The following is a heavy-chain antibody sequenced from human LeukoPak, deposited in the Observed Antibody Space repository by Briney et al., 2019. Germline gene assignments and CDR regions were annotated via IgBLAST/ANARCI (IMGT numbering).Heavy chain of an antibody. V-gene: IGHV3-7*03. CDR1: GFTFSSYW. CDR2: IKQDGSEK. D-gene: IGHD6-13*01. J-gene: IGHJ4*02. Sequence: GGSLTLSCVASGFTFSSYWMSWVRQAPGKGLEWVANIKQDGSEKYYVDSVKGRFTISRDNAKNSLHLQVSSLRAEDTAVYYCARGRQQMTYFDYWGQGTLVTVSS. CDR3: ARGRQQMTYFDY.